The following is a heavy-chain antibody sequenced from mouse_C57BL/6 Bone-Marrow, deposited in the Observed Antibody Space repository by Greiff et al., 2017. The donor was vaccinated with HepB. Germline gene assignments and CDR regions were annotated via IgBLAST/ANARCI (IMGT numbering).Heavy chain of an antibody. Sequence: QVHVKQSGPELVKPGASVKLSCKASGYTFTSYDINWVKQRPGQGLEWIGWIYPRDGSTKYNEKFKGKATLTVDTSSSTAYMELHSLTSEDSAVYFCAPLRAAYWGQGTLVTVSA. J-gene: IGHJ3*01. CDR3: APLRAAY. V-gene: IGHV1-85*01. D-gene: IGHD3-1*01. CDR2: IYPRDGST. CDR1: GYTFTSYD.